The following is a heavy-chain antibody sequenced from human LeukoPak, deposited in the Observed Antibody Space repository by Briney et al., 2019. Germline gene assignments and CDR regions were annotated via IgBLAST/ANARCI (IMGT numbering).Heavy chain of an antibody. J-gene: IGHJ4*02. CDR1: GFTFSTYN. V-gene: IGHV3-48*02. D-gene: IGHD1-20*01. CDR2: ISSSSSTI. CDR3: ARDYNHYFDY. Sequence: PGGSLRLSCAASGFTFSTYNINWVRQAPGKGLEWVSYISSSSSTIYYADSVKGRFTISRDNAKNSLYLQMNTLRDEDTAVYYCARDYNHYFDYWGQGTPVTVSS.